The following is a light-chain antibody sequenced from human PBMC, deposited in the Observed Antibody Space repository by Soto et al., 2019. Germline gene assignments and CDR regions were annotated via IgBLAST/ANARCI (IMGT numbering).Light chain of an antibody. CDR2: GAS. J-gene: IGKJ2*01. CDR3: QQDNKWPRT. CDR1: QSISSD. Sequence: EKVITPCPANLSVWPGESATRSCRASQSISSDVAWYQQKTGQAPRLLIYGASTTATGIPARFSGSGSGKEFTLTIRSLKSEDFAVYNCQQDNKWPRTFGQGTKVDIK. V-gene: IGKV3-15*01.